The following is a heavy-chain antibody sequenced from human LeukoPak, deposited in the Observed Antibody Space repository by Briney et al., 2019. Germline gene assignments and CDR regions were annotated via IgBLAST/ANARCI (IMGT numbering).Heavy chain of an antibody. D-gene: IGHD3-22*01. CDR1: GFTFSSYG. CDR2: ISSSSSFI. V-gene: IGHV3-21*01. J-gene: IGHJ5*02. Sequence: NPGGSLRLSCAASGFTFSSYGMNWVRQAPGKGLEWVSSISSSSSFIYYADSVKGRFTISRDNAKNSLYLQMNSLRAEDTAVYYCARDGPNDSSGYYLGAELWSWGQGTLVTVSS. CDR3: ARDGPNDSSGYYLGAELWS.